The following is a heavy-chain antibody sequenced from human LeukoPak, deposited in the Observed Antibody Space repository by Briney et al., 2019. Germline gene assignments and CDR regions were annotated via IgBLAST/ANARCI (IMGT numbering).Heavy chain of an antibody. CDR1: GGSISSYY. Sequence: PSETLSLTCTVSGGSISSYYWSWIRQPPGKGLEWIGYIYYSGSTNYNPSLKSRVTISVDTSKNQFSLKLSSVTAADTAVYYCARLYGDYGKSDYWGQGTLVTVSS. V-gene: IGHV4-59*01. CDR3: ARLYGDYGKSDY. D-gene: IGHD4-17*01. CDR2: IYYSGST. J-gene: IGHJ4*02.